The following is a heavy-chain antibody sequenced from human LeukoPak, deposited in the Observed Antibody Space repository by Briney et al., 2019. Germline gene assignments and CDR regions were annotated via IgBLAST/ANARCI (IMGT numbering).Heavy chain of an antibody. D-gene: IGHD6-13*01. V-gene: IGHV1-2*02. CDR1: GYTFTGYY. Sequence: ASVKVSCKASGYTFTGYYMHWVRQAPGQGLEWMGWINPNSGGTNYAQKFQGRVTMTRDTSISTAYKELSRLRSDDTAVYYCARDRDSSSWSLDYWGQGTLVTVSS. CDR2: INPNSGGT. CDR3: ARDRDSSSWSLDY. J-gene: IGHJ4*02.